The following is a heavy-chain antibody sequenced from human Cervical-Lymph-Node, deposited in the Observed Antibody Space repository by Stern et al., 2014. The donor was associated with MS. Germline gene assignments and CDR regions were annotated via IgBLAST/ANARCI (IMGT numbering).Heavy chain of an antibody. CDR1: GFTFSSYS. CDR3: ARDTGRSAAFDI. Sequence: EVQLEESGGGLVKPGGSLRLSCAASGFTFSSYSMNWVRQAPGKGLEWVSSISSSSSYIYYADSVKVRFTISRDNAKNSLYLQMNSLRAEDTAVYYCARDTGRSAAFDIWGQGTMVTVSS. D-gene: IGHD4-17*01. J-gene: IGHJ3*02. CDR2: ISSSSSYI. V-gene: IGHV3-21*01.